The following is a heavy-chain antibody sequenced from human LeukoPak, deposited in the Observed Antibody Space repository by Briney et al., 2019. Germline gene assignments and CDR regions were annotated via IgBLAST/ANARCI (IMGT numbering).Heavy chain of an antibody. D-gene: IGHD6-19*01. J-gene: IGHJ4*02. CDR3: ANPRGAGTKDY. CDR2: ISGSGVST. CDR1: GFTFSRYA. Sequence: PGGSLRLSCAASGFTFSRYAMSWVRQAPGKGLEWVSAISGSGVSTYYADSLKGRFTISRDNSKNTLYLQSNSLRAEDTAVDNCANPRGAGTKDYWGQGTLVTVSS. V-gene: IGHV3-23*01.